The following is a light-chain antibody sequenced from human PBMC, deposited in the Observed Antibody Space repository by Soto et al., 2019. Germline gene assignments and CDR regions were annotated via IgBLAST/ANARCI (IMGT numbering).Light chain of an antibody. CDR2: PNN. Sequence: QSVLPQLPSVSGATGQRVTISCTGSRSSIGAAYDVHWYQQPPRTPPQLPIYPNNNRPSGAPDRFSVAKSGTAASLAITGLQAENEADDYCQSYASSLSAYVFGTGTKVTVL. J-gene: IGLJ1*01. CDR3: QSYASSLSAYV. V-gene: IGLV1-40*01. CDR1: RSSIGAAYD.